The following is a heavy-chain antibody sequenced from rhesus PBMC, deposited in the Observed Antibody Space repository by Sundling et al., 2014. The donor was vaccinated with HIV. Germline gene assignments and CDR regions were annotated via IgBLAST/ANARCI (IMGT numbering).Heavy chain of an antibody. CDR3: ARPNWGDYYLFRTYYFDY. Sequence: EVQLVESGGGLVQPGGSLKLSCKTSGFTFSDYWMYWFRQTPGKGLEWVSTLSGTTYTAHYPDSVKGRFTISRDNTKNILYLQMNNLRAENTAVYYCARPNWGDYYLFRTYYFDYWGQGVLVTVSS. D-gene: IGHD3-34*01. CDR1: GFTFSDYW. V-gene: IGHV3S41*01. J-gene: IGHJ4*01. CDR2: LSGTTYTA.